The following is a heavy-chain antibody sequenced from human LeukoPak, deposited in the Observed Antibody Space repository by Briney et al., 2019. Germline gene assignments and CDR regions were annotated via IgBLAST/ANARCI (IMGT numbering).Heavy chain of an antibody. CDR1: GGTFSSYA. D-gene: IGHD7-27*01. Sequence: SVKVSCKASGGTFSSYAISWVRQAPGQGLEWMGGIIPIFGTANYAQKFQGRVTITTDESTSTAYMELSSLRSEDTAVYYCATPRTGDTYRAYFDYWGQGTLVTVSS. CDR3: ATPRTGDTYRAYFDY. CDR2: IIPIFGTA. V-gene: IGHV1-69*05. J-gene: IGHJ4*02.